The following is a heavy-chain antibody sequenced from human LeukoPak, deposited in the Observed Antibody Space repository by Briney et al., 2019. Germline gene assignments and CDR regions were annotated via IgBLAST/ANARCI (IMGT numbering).Heavy chain of an antibody. Sequence: SETLSITCTVSGGSISSYYWSWIRQPPGKGLEWIGYIYYSGSTNYNPSLKSRVTISVDTSKNQFSLKLSSVTAADTAVYYCARAAVDSSGYNAIDYWGQGTLVTVSS. J-gene: IGHJ4*02. CDR3: ARAAVDSSGYNAIDY. CDR1: GGSISSYY. D-gene: IGHD3-22*01. CDR2: IYYSGST. V-gene: IGHV4-59*01.